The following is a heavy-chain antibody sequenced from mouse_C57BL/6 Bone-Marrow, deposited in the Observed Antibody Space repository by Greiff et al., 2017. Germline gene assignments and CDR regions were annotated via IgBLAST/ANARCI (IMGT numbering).Heavy chain of an antibody. CDR2: IRNKANNHAT. V-gene: IGHV6-6*01. D-gene: IGHD1-1*01. Sequence: EVKAEESGGGLVQPGGSMKLSCAASGFTFSDARMDWVRQSPEKGLEWVAEIRNKANNHATYYAESVKGRFTISRDDSKSRVYLQMNSLRAEDTGIYYCTRRPITTVVAHFDFWGTGTTVTVSS. J-gene: IGHJ1*03. CDR1: GFTFSDAR. CDR3: TRRPITTVVAHFDF.